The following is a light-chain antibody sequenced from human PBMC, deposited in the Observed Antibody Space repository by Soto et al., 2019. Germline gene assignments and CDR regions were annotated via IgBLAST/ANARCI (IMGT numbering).Light chain of an antibody. V-gene: IGLV6-57*01. CDR1: SGSIASNY. J-gene: IGLJ3*02. CDR2: EDN. Sequence: NFMLTQPHSASESPGKTVTISCTRSSGSIASNYVQWYQQRPGSSPTTVIYEDNQRPSGVPDRFSGSIDSSSNSASLTISGLKTEDEADYYCQSYDSSNWVFGGGTKLTVL. CDR3: QSYDSSNWV.